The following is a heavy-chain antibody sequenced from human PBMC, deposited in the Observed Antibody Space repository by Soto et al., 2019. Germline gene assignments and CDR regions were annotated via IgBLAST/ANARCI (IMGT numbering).Heavy chain of an antibody. V-gene: IGHV1-69*01. Sequence: QVQLVQSGAEVKKPGSSVKVSCKASGGTFSSYAISWVRQAPGQGLEWMGGIIPIFGTANYAQKFQGRVTITADESTSTAYMELSSLRSEDTAVYYCARGSDYDYVWGSYRPSYYFHYWGQGTLVTVSS. CDR3: ARGSDYDYVWGSYRPSYYFHY. D-gene: IGHD3-16*02. CDR2: IIPIFGTA. CDR1: GGTFSSYA. J-gene: IGHJ4*02.